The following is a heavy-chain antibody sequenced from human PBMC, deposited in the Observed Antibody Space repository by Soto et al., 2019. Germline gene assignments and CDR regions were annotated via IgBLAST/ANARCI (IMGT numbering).Heavy chain of an antibody. J-gene: IGHJ4*02. CDR3: AHSSSPAYYFDY. CDR2: IIPIFGTA. CDR1: GGTFSSYA. Sequence: SVKVSCKASGGTFSSYAISWVRQAPGQGLEWMGGIIPIFGTANYAQKFQGRVTITADESTSTAYMELSSLRSEDTAVYYCAHSSSPAYYFDYWGQGTLVTVSS. V-gene: IGHV1-69*13. D-gene: IGHD6-6*01.